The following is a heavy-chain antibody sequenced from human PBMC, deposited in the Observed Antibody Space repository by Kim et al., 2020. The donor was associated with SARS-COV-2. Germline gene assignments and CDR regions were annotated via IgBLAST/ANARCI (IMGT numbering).Heavy chain of an antibody. V-gene: IGHV4-59*09. CDR3: ARGIAEYFDY. J-gene: IGHJ4*02. CDR2: ST. Sequence: STNDNPTLKSRVTISVGTSKNQFSLELSSVTAADTAVYYCARGIAEYFDYGGQGTLVTVSS. D-gene: IGHD6-13*01.